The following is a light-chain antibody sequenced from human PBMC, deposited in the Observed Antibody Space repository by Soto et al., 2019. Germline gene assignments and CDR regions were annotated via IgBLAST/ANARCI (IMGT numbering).Light chain of an antibody. J-gene: IGLJ1*01. CDR3: CSYAGSYTYV. Sequence: QSALTQPASVSGSPGQSITISCTGTSSDVGGYNYVSWYQQHPGKAPKLIMYDVSKRPSGVPDRFSGSKSGKTASLTISGLQAEDEAEYYCCSYAGSYTYVFGTETKLTVL. CDR1: SSDVGGYNY. CDR2: DVS. V-gene: IGLV2-11*01.